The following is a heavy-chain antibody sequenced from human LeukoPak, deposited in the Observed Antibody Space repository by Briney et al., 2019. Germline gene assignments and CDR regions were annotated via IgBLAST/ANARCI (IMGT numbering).Heavy chain of an antibody. D-gene: IGHD3-10*01. CDR1: KCTFTDCY. CDR2: INPNSGGT. V-gene: IGHV1-2*02. Sequence: ASVRVSCKASKCTFTDCYMHWLRQAPGQGLGWMGWINPNSGGTNCAQKFQGRVTMTRDTSISTAYMELSRLRSDDTALYYCATSGNYGKNWCDPWGQGTLVTVSS. J-gene: IGHJ5*02. CDR3: ATSGNYGKNWCDP.